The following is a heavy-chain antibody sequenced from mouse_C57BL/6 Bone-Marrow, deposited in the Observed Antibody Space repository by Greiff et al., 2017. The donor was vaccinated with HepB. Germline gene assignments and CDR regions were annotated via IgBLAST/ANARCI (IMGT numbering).Heavy chain of an antibody. Sequence: VQVVESGPGLVAPSQSLSITCTVSGFSLTSYAISWVRQPPGKGLEWLGVIWTGGGTNYNSALKSRLSISKDKSKSQVFLKMNSLQTDDTARYYCARNFYYSKGYAMDYWGQGTLVTVSS. CDR2: IWTGGGT. V-gene: IGHV2-9-1*01. CDR1: GFSLTSYA. CDR3: ARNFYYSKGYAMDY. J-gene: IGHJ4*01. D-gene: IGHD2-5*01.